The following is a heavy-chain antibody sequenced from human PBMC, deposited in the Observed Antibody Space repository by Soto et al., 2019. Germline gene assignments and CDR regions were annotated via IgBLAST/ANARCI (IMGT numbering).Heavy chain of an antibody. Sequence: QVQLQESGPGLVKPSETLSLTCTVSGGSISSYYWSWIRQPPGKGLEWIGYIYYSGSTNYNPSLKSRAIISVDTSKNPFSLKLSSVAAADTAVYYCARVWGGAFDFWGQGTMVTVSS. CDR1: GGSISSYY. CDR2: IYYSGST. CDR3: ARVWGGAFDF. D-gene: IGHD3-10*01. J-gene: IGHJ3*01. V-gene: IGHV4-59*01.